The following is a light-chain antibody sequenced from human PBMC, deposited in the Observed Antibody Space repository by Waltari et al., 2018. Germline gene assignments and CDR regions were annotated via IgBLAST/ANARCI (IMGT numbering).Light chain of an antibody. Sequence: QSALTQPASVSESPGQSVTISCTGTSSDIGNYNHVSWYQQHPGKAPKLISFEVYDRHAGVSDRFSAYKSANTASLTISGLQAEDEADYYCSSYTNSSTWVFGGGTSLTVL. J-gene: IGLJ3*02. V-gene: IGLV2-14*01. CDR2: EVY. CDR3: SSYTNSSTWV. CDR1: SSDIGNYNH.